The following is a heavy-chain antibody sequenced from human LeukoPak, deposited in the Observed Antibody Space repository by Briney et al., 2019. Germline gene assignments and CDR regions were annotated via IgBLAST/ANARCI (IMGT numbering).Heavy chain of an antibody. D-gene: IGHD1-7*01. Sequence: PGGSLRLSCAASGFTFSSYSMNWVRQAPGKGLEWVSSISSSSSYIYYADSVKGRFTISRDNAKNSLYLQMNSLRAEDTAVYYCARETLELFIPESNYYYYYYMDVWGKGTTVTVSS. J-gene: IGHJ6*03. V-gene: IGHV3-21*01. CDR2: ISSSSSYI. CDR1: GFTFSSYS. CDR3: ARETLELFIPESNYYYYYYMDV.